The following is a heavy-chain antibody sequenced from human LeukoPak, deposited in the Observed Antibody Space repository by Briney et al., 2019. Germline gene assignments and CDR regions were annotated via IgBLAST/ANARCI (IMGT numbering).Heavy chain of an antibody. CDR3: AREFVDTAMGASYSYYYYGMDV. CDR2: IYYSGST. V-gene: IGHV4-59*01. CDR1: GGSFSSYY. J-gene: IGHJ6*02. Sequence: SETLSLTCAVYGGSFSSYYWSWIRQPPGKGLEWIGYIYYSGSTNYNPSLKSRVTISVDTSKNQFSLKLSSVTAADTAVYYCAREFVDTAMGASYSYYYYGMDVWGQGTTVTVSS. D-gene: IGHD5-18*01.